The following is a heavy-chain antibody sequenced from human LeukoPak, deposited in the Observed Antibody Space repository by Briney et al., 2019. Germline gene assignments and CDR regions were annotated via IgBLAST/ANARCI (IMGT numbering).Heavy chain of an antibody. CDR1: GFTFSCYS. CDR2: ITGISTYM. Sequence: GGSLRLSCTASGFTFSCYSMNWVRQAPGKGLEWVSSITGISTYMYYTDSVKGRFTISRDNAKNSQYLQMNSLRAEDTAVYYCARVKSVPAARDSSLGIDYWGQGTLVTVSS. V-gene: IGHV3-21*01. J-gene: IGHJ4*02. D-gene: IGHD2-2*01. CDR3: ARVKSVPAARDSSLGIDY.